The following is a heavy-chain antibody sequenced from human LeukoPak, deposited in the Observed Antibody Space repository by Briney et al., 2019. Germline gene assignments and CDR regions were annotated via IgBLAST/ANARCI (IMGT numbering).Heavy chain of an antibody. CDR1: GGSISSYY. D-gene: IGHD3-22*01. CDR3: ASTYYHDSSGDILFDY. J-gene: IGHJ4*02. Sequence: PSETLSLTCTVSGGSISSYYWSWIRQPAGKGLEWIGRIYTSGSTNYNPSLKSRVTMSVDTSKNQFSLKLSSVTAADTAVYYCASTYYHDSSGDILFDYWGQGTLVTVSS. V-gene: IGHV4-4*07. CDR2: IYTSGST.